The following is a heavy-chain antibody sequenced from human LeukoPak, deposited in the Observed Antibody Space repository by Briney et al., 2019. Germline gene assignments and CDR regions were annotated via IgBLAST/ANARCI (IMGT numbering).Heavy chain of an antibody. CDR1: GGSFSSYY. CDR3: ARVEPWRYPFNWFDP. J-gene: IGHJ5*02. CDR2: IYYSGST. V-gene: IGHV4-59*01. D-gene: IGHD3-3*01. Sequence: PSETPSLTCTVSGGSFSSYYWSWIRQPPGKGLEWIGYIYYSGSTNYNPYPKSRVTISVDTSKHQFSLKLSSVTAADTPVYYCARVEPWRYPFNWFDPWGQGNLVTGSS.